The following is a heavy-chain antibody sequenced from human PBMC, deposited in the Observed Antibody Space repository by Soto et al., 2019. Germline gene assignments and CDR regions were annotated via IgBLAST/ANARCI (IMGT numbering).Heavy chain of an antibody. CDR3: ARDLSSGRNYFDY. V-gene: IGHV3-53*01. CDR1: GFTVSRNY. Sequence: GGSLRLSCAASGFTVSRNYMSWVRQAPGKGLEWVSVIYSGGSTYYADSVKGRFTISRDNSKNTLYLQMNSLRAEDTAVYYCARDLSSGRNYFDYWGQGTLVTVSS. CDR2: IYSGGST. D-gene: IGHD6-19*01. J-gene: IGHJ4*02.